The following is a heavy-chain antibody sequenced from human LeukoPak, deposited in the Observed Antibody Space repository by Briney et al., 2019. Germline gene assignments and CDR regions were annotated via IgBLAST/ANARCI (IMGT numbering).Heavy chain of an antibody. J-gene: IGHJ4*02. D-gene: IGHD3-3*01. V-gene: IGHV1-18*01. CDR3: ARVRTYYDFWSGYLTDY. CDR2: ISAYNGNT. Sequence: ASVKVPCKASGYTFTSYGISWVRQAPGQGLEWMGWISAYNGNTNYAQKLQGRVTMTTDTSTSTAYMELRSLRSDDTAVYYCARVRTYYDFWSGYLTDYWGQGTLVTVSS. CDR1: GYTFTSYG.